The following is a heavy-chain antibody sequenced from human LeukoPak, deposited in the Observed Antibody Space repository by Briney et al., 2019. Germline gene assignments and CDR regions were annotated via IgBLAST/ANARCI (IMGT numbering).Heavy chain of an antibody. J-gene: IGHJ5*02. CDR2: IFQRGYS. D-gene: IGHD1-1*01. Sequence: SETLSLTCAVSGYSISSGYYWGWIRQPPGKGLQWIGSIFQRGYSYYNPSLKSRVTISVDTSRNQFSLKLSSVTAADTAVYYCAGDRETTGNGRPNWFDPWGQGTLVTVSS. V-gene: IGHV4-38-2*01. CDR3: AGDRETTGNGRPNWFDP. CDR1: GYSISSGYY.